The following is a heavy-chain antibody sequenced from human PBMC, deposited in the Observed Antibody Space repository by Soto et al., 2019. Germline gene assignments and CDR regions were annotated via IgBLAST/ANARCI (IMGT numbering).Heavy chain of an antibody. Sequence: EVQLLESGGTLVQPGGSLRLSCAASGFTFNSYSMSWVRQAPGKGLEWVSAIGGSGGTSYYADSVKGRFTVSRDNSKNTLFLQMNNLRVDDTAVYCCARRMTTVTPGAFDYWGQGTLVTVSS. CDR2: IGGSGGTS. CDR3: ARRMTTVTPGAFDY. D-gene: IGHD4-4*01. J-gene: IGHJ4*02. CDR1: GFTFNSYS. V-gene: IGHV3-23*01.